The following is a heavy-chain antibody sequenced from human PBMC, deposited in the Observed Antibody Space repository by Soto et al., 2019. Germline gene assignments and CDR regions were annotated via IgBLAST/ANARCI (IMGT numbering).Heavy chain of an antibody. CDR2: ISYDGFNR. D-gene: IGHD1-26*01. V-gene: IGHV3-30*01. CDR1: GFTFGSYA. CDR3: AGVEDEGGSFYD. J-gene: IGHJ4*02. Sequence: QVHLVESGGGVVQPGRSLRLSCAASGFTFGSYAMHWVRQAPGGALEWVAVISYDGFNRYYAESVKGRFTISRDNSKNTLYLQMDNLKPHDAAVYFCAGVEDEGGSFYDWGQGTLVTVSS.